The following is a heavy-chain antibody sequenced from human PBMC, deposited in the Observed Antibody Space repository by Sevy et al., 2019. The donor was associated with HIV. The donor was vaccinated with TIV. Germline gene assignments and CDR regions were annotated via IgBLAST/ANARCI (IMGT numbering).Heavy chain of an antibody. Sequence: GGSMRLSCAASGFTFSSYWMSWVRQAPGKGLEWVANIKQDGSEKYYVDSVKGRFTISRDNAKNSLYLQMNSLRAEDTAVYYCARSEWLRLDYFDYWGQGTLVTVSS. D-gene: IGHD5-12*01. CDR3: ARSEWLRLDYFDY. CDR2: IKQDGSEK. CDR1: GFTFSSYW. J-gene: IGHJ4*02. V-gene: IGHV3-7*03.